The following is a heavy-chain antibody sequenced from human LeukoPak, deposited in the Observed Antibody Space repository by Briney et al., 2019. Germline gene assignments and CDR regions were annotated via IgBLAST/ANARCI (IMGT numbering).Heavy chain of an antibody. Sequence: SETLSLTCTVSGGSTSSNYWSWIRQPPGKGLEWIGYISYSGSTRYNTSLKSRVTISVDTSKNQFSLKLSSVNAADTAVYYCARRLSSSGGFPMWVDNWGRGTLVSVSS. D-gene: IGHD2-15*01. CDR3: ARRLSSSGGFPMWVDN. J-gene: IGHJ4*01. CDR1: GGSTSSNY. V-gene: IGHV4-59*08. CDR2: ISYSGST.